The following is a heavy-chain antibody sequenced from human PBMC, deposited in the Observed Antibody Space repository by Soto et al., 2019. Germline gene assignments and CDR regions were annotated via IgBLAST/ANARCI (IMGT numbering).Heavy chain of an antibody. CDR2: IKQDGSEK. Sequence: GGSLRLSCAASGFTFSSYWMSWVRQAPGKGLEWVANIKQDGSEKYYVDSVKGRFTISRDNAKNSLYLQMNSLRAEDTAVYYCARDQEDLLWFGELLFYFDYLGQGALVTVSS. J-gene: IGHJ4*02. V-gene: IGHV3-7*03. D-gene: IGHD3-10*01. CDR3: ARDQEDLLWFGELLFYFDY. CDR1: GFTFSSYW.